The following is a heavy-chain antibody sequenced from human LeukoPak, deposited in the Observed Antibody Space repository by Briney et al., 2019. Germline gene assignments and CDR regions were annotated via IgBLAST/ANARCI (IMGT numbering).Heavy chain of an antibody. CDR3: ARSWFGELFDDY. V-gene: IGHV4-39*01. CDR1: GGSISSSSYY. D-gene: IGHD3-10*01. J-gene: IGHJ4*02. Sequence: SETPSLTCTVSGGSISSSSYYWGWIRQPPGKGLEWIGSIYYSGSTYYNPSLKSRVTISVDTSKNQFSLKLSSVTATDTAVYYCARSWFGELFDDYWGQGTLVTVSS. CDR2: IYYSGST.